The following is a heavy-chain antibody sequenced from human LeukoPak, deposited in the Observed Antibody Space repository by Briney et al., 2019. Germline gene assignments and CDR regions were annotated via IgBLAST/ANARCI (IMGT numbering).Heavy chain of an antibody. V-gene: IGHV1-46*01. CDR1: GYTFTSYY. Sequence: ASVKVSCKXSGYTFTSYYMHWVPQAPGQGLEWMGLINPSGGSTSYAQKFQGRVTMTRDTSTSTVYMELSSLRSEDTAVYYCAGEADYMGSGYRGAFDIWGQGTMVTVSS. D-gene: IGHD3-22*01. J-gene: IGHJ3*02. CDR2: INPSGGST. CDR3: AGEADYMGSGYRGAFDI.